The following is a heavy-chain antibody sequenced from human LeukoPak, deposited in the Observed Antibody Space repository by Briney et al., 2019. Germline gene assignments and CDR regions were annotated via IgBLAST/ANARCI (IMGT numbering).Heavy chain of an antibody. CDR2: IYYSGST. V-gene: IGHV4-59*12. J-gene: IGHJ3*02. Sequence: PSETLSLTCTVSGGSISSYYWSWIRQPPGKGLEGIGYIYYSGSTNYNPSLKSRVTISVDTSKNQFSLKLSSVTAADTAVYYCARVTADAFDIWGQGTMVTVSS. CDR3: ARVTADAFDI. CDR1: GGSISSYY.